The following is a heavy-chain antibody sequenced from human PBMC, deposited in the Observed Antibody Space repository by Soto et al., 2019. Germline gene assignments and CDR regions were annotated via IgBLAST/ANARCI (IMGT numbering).Heavy chain of an antibody. J-gene: IGHJ5*02. CDR3: ARGYFDSGHGYDL. CDR2: IFTRDSET. CDR1: GHLFNNHW. D-gene: IGHD3-10*01. Sequence: EQLEQAGAEVKKPGESLKISCKGPGHLFNNHWIGWVRQTPGKGLEWMGLIFTRDSETKTSPSFQGHVSLSVDNSISTVYRQWTSLKTTDTGIYFCARGYFDSGHGYDLWGQGTLVTVSS. V-gene: IGHV5-51*01.